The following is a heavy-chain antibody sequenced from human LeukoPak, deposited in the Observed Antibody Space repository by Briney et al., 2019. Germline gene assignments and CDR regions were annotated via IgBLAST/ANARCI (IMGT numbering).Heavy chain of an antibody. CDR2: INHSGST. CDR1: GGSISSSNW. CDR3: ATLGEYYDSSGYYYN. Sequence: PSETLSLTCAVSGGSISSSNWWSWVRQPPGKGLEWIGEINHSGSTYYNPSLKSRVTISEDTSKNQFSLKLTSVTAADTAVYYCATLGEYYDSSGYYYNWGQGTLVTVSS. D-gene: IGHD3-22*01. J-gene: IGHJ4*02. V-gene: IGHV4-4*02.